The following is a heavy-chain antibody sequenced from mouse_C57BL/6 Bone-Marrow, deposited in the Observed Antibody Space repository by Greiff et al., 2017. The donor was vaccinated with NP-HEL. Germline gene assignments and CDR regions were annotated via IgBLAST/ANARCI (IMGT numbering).Heavy chain of an antibody. CDR1: GYTFTSYW. CDR2: INPNSGST. Sequence: QVQLQQPGAELVKPGASVKLSCKASGYTFTSYWMPWVQQRPGQGLEWIGMINPNSGSTNYNEKLKSKATLTVDKSSSTAYMQLSSLTSEDSAFYYGASEGVYYGNGAWFAYWGQGTLVTVSA. CDR3: ASEGVYYGNGAWFAY. D-gene: IGHD2-1*01. V-gene: IGHV1-64*01. J-gene: IGHJ3*01.